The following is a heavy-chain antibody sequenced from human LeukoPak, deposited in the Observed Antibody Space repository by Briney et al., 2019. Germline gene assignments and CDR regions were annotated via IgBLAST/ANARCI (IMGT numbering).Heavy chain of an antibody. D-gene: IGHD6-19*01. CDR1: GFTFSNYM. Sequence: PGGSLRLSCAASGFTFSNYMMHWVRQAPGKGLDWVAVILEDGSTQYYADSVKGRFTISRDNSKNTLYLQMNSLRAEDTAVYYCAKDESRQWLAWGFDYWGQGTLVTVSS. CDR2: ILEDGSTQ. J-gene: IGHJ4*02. CDR3: AKDESRQWLAWGFDY. V-gene: IGHV3-30*04.